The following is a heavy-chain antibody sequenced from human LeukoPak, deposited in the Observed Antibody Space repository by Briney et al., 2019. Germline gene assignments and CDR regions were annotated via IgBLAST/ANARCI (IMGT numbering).Heavy chain of an antibody. CDR1: AGSFSGYY. CDR3: AREAPEAFGY. CDR2: INHSGST. J-gene: IGHJ4*02. Sequence: SETLSLTCAVYAGSFSGYYWSWIRQPPGKGLEWNGEINHSGSTNFNPSLKSRVTISVDTSKNQFSLKLSSVTAEDTAVYYCAREAPEAFGYRGQGTLVTVAS. V-gene: IGHV4-34*01.